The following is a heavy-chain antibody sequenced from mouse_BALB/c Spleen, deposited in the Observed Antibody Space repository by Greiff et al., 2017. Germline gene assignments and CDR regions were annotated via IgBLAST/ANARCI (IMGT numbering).Heavy chain of an antibody. CDR3: ARDTGDYAFDY. D-gene: IGHD4-1*01. Sequence: EVQLVESGGGLVQPGGSLRLSCATSGFTFTDYYMSWVRQPPGKALEWLGFIRNKANGYTTEYSASVKGRFTISRDNSQSILYLQMNTLRAEDSATYYCARDTGDYAFDYWGQGTSVTVSS. J-gene: IGHJ4*01. CDR2: IRNKANGYTT. V-gene: IGHV7-3*02. CDR1: GFTFTDYY.